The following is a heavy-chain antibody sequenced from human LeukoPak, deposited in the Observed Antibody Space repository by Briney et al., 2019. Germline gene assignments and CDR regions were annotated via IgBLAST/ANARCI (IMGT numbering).Heavy chain of an antibody. Sequence: PGGSLRLSCAASGFTFSSYGMHWVRQAPGKGLEWVAVISYDGSNKYYADSVKGRFTISRDNAKNSLYLQMNSLRAEDTAVYYCARDDKGIWGQGTMVTVSS. CDR3: ARDDKGI. CDR2: ISYDGSNK. V-gene: IGHV3-30*03. J-gene: IGHJ3*02. CDR1: GFTFSSYG.